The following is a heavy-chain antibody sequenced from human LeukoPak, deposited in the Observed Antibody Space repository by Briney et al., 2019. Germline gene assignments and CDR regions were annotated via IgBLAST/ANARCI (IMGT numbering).Heavy chain of an antibody. D-gene: IGHD3-22*01. Sequence: ASVKVSCKASGYTFTGYYMQWVRQAPGQGLEWMGWINPNSGDTKYAQEVQGRVTMTRDTSISTAYMELSSLRSDDTAVYYCARGTIIVVVITEQHDEYFQHWGQSTLVTVSS. CDR2: INPNSGDT. CDR3: ARGTIIVVVITEQHDEYFQH. J-gene: IGHJ1*01. CDR1: GYTFTGYY. V-gene: IGHV1-2*02.